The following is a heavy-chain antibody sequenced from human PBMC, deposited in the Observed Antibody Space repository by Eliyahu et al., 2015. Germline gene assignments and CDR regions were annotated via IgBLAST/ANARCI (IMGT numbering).Heavy chain of an antibody. CDR3: ARDDYYGSGSYYNPTLDY. V-gene: IGHV1-18*04. D-gene: IGHD3-10*01. CDR2: ISTYNDHT. CDR1: GYIFTSYG. Sequence: QLVQSGAEVKKPGASVKVSCKASGYIFTSYGXSWVRQAPGQGLEWMGWISTYNDHTNYAQKLQGRVTMTTDTSTTTAYMELRSLRSDDTAVYYCARDDYYGSGSYYNPTLDYWGQGTLVTVSS. J-gene: IGHJ4*02.